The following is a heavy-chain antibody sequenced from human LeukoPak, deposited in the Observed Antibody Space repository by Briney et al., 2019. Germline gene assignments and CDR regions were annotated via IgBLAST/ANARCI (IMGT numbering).Heavy chain of an antibody. CDR2: IIPIFGTA. CDR1: GGTFSSYA. Sequence: ASVKVSCKASGGTFSSYAISWVRQAPGQGLEWMGGIIPIFGTANNAQKFHGRVTITAAESTRTAYLELSSLRSDDTAVYYCARGLPAALKWWFPSPVGNYYYYMDVWGKGTTVTVSS. J-gene: IGHJ6*03. V-gene: IGHV1-69*13. CDR3: ARGLPAALKWWFPSPVGNYYYYMDV. D-gene: IGHD2-15*01.